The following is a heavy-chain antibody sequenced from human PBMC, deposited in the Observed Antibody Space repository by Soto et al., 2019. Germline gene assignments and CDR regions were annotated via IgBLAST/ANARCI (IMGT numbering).Heavy chain of an antibody. CDR3: ARKPITMVRGVLGFFDY. CDR1: GGSISSSSYY. V-gene: IGHV4-39*01. Sequence: QLQLQESGPGLVKPSETLSLTCTVSGGSISSSSYYWGWIRQPPGKGLEWIGSIYYSGSTYYNPSLKSRVTISVDTSKNQFSLKLSSVTAADTAVYYCARKPITMVRGVLGFFDYWGQGTLVTVSS. D-gene: IGHD3-10*01. CDR2: IYYSGST. J-gene: IGHJ4*02.